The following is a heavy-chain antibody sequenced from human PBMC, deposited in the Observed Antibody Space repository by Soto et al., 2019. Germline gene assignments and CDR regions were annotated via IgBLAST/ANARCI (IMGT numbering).Heavy chain of an antibody. J-gene: IGHJ6*02. CDR3: ARDDLYVDTVMGDYYYGMDV. CDR1: GGTFSSYA. V-gene: IGHV1-69*13. D-gene: IGHD5-18*01. CDR2: IIPIFGTA. Sequence: SVKVSCKASGGTFSSYAISWVRQAPGQGLEWMGGIIPIFGTANYAQKFRGRVTITADESTSTAYMELSSLRSEDTAVYYCARDDLYVDTVMGDYYYGMDVWGQGTTVTVSS.